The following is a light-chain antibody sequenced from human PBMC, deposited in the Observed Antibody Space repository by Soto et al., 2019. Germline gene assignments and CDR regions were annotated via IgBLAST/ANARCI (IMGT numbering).Light chain of an antibody. V-gene: IGKV3-20*01. CDR1: QGIGNT. CDR2: GAS. J-gene: IGKJ5*01. CDR3: QQHGGSPIT. Sequence: EIVMTQSPTTLSVSPGERATLSCRASQGIGNTLAWYQQKPGQPPRLLIYGASIRATGVPARFSGSGSGTDFTLTISRLEPEDFAVYYCQQHGGSPITFGQGTRLEIK.